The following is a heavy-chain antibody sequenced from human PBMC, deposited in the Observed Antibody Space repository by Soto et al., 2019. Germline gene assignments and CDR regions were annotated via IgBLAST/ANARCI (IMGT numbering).Heavy chain of an antibody. CDR2: IFYSGST. CDR3: ARTGRYYALDV. D-gene: IGHD2-15*01. V-gene: IGHV4-31*03. CDR1: GGSIRSGAYY. J-gene: IGHJ6*02. Sequence: QVQLQESGPGLVKPSQTLSLTCTVSGGSIRSGAYYWSWIRQHPGKGLEWIGYIFYSGSTYYNPSLKSRVTISVDTSKNQFSLKVNSVTAADTAGYYCARTGRYYALDVWGQGTTVTGSS.